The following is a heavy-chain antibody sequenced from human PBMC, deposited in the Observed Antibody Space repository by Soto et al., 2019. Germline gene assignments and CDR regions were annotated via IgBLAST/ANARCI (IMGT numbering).Heavy chain of an antibody. Sequence: PSETLTLTCVVPGGSFSGYYCIWIRQPPGQGLEWIGEVNYSGGTNYNPSLESRVIIARYTSKSQLSQRLISMTAADTAVYFCARGRYSYGFDSWGQGNLVTVSS. J-gene: IGHJ4*02. V-gene: IGHV4-34*01. CDR3: ARGRYSYGFDS. CDR1: GGSFSGYY. D-gene: IGHD5-18*01. CDR2: VNYSGGT.